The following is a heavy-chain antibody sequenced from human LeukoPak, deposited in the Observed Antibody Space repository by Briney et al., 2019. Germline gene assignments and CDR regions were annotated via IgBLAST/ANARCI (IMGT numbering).Heavy chain of an antibody. CDR3: ARDDNSGYYSGP. J-gene: IGHJ5*02. Sequence: GASVKVSCKASGYTFIDYYMHWVRPAPGQGLEWMGRINPSSGGTNYAQKFQGRVTMTRDTSISTAYMELSRLRSDDTAVYYCARDDNSGYYSGPWGQGTLVTVSS. D-gene: IGHD3-22*01. CDR1: GYTFIDYY. V-gene: IGHV1-2*06. CDR2: INPSSGGT.